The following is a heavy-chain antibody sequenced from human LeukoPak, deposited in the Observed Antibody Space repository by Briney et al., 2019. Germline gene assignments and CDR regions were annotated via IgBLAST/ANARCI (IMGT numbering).Heavy chain of an antibody. CDR1: GGSIGTYY. V-gene: IGHV4-59*01. Sequence: SETLSLTCTVSGGSIGTYYWSWIRQPPGKGLEWIGYIYYSGSTNYNPSLKSRVTISVDTSNNQFSLKLSSVTAADTAVYYCARGGGSPYYYYYYMDVWGKGTTVTVSS. D-gene: IGHD2-15*01. CDR3: ARGGGSPYYYYYYMDV. J-gene: IGHJ6*03. CDR2: IYYSGST.